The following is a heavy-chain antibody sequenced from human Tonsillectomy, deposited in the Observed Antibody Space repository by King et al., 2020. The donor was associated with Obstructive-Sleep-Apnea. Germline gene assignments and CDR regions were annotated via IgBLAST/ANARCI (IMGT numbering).Heavy chain of an antibody. CDR3: ARREISGDYSYYGMDV. CDR1: GFTFSSYA. J-gene: IGHJ6*02. D-gene: IGHD3-10*01. Sequence: QLVQSGGGVVQPGRSLRLSCAASGFTFSSYAMHWVRQAPGKGLEWVAVISYDGSNKYYADSVKGRFTISRDNSKNTLYLQMNSLRAEDTAVYYCARREISGDYSYYGMDVWGQGTTVTVSS. V-gene: IGHV3-30-3*01. CDR2: ISYDGSNK.